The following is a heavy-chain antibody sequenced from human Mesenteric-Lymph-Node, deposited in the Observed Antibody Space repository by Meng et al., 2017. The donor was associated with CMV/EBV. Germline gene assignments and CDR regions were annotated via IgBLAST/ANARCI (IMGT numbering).Heavy chain of an antibody. CDR2: MYHSGGT. CDR1: GGSGSHPTDS. CDR3: ARGNTLIRGVDY. V-gene: IGHV4-61*10. J-gene: IGHJ4*02. Sequence: VPGGSGSHPTDSWTWIRQPTGKGLEWIGHMYHSGGTNYSPSLKSRVTISIDASKNQFSLRLTSVAAADTAVYYCARGNTLIRGVDYWGQGTLVTVSS. D-gene: IGHD3-10*01.